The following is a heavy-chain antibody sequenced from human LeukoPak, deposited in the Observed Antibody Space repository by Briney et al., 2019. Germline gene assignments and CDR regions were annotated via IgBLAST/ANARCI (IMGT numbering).Heavy chain of an antibody. Sequence: GASVKVSCKASGGTFSSYAISWVRQAPGQGLEWMGRIIPILGIANYAQKFQGRVTITADKSTSTAYMELSSLRSEDTAVYYCARDGTQQWDFDYWGQGTLVTVSS. CDR1: GGTFSSYA. V-gene: IGHV1-69*04. CDR3: ARDGTQQWDFDY. D-gene: IGHD1-26*01. CDR2: IIPILGIA. J-gene: IGHJ4*02.